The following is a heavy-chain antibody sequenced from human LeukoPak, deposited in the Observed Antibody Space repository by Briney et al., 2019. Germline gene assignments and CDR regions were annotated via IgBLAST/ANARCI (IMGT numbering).Heavy chain of an antibody. CDR3: AELGITMIGGV. CDR2: INTGGTTK. Sequence: GGSLRLSCAASGFTFSDYEMIWVRQSPGKGLEWISYINTGGTTKYYADSVKGRFTVSRDNAKNSLDLQMSSLRADDTAIYYCAELGITMIGGVWGKGTTVTISS. CDR1: GFTFSDYE. J-gene: IGHJ6*04. D-gene: IGHD3-10*02. V-gene: IGHV3-48*03.